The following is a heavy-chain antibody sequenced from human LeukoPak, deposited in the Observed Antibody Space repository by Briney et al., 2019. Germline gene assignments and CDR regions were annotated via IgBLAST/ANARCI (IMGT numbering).Heavy chain of an antibody. J-gene: IGHJ4*02. Sequence: SETLSLTCTVSGGSISSGGYYWSWIRQHPGKGLEWIGYIYYSGSTYYNPSLKSRVTISVDTSKNQFSLKLSSVTAADTAVYYCARLHYYDSSGYYPDLDYWGQGTLDTVSS. CDR3: ARLHYYDSSGYYPDLDY. V-gene: IGHV4-31*03. CDR1: GGSISSGGYY. CDR2: IYYSGST. D-gene: IGHD3-22*01.